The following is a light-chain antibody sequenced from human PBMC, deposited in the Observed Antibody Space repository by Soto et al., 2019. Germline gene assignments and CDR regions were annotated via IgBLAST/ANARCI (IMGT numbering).Light chain of an antibody. V-gene: IGLV1-44*01. Sequence: QSGLTQPPSASGTPGQRVTISCSGSSSNIGSNTVSWYQQFPGTAPKVLVYSNNQRPSGVPDRFSGSKSGSSASLAISGLQSEDEADYYCAAWDDRLDGAVFGGGTQLTVL. CDR1: SSNIGSNT. CDR3: AAWDDRLDGAV. J-gene: IGLJ7*01. CDR2: SNN.